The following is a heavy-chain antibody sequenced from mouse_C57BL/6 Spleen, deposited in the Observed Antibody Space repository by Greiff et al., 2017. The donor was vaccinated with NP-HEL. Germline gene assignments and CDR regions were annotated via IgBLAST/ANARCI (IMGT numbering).Heavy chain of an antibody. CDR3: ARYTSYSWYFDV. J-gene: IGHJ1*03. CDR2: IRNKANGYTT. CDR1: GFTFTDYY. D-gene: IGHD2-10*01. V-gene: IGHV7-3*01. Sequence: EVHLVESGGGLVQPGGSLSLSCAASGFTFTDYYMSWVRQPPGKALEWLGFIRNKANGYTTEYSASVKGRFTISRDNSQSILYLQMNALRAEDSATYYCARYTSYSWYFDVWGTGTTVTVSS.